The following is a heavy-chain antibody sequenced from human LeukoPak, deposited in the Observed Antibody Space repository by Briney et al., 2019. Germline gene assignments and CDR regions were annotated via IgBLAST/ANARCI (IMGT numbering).Heavy chain of an antibody. D-gene: IGHD6-6*01. CDR2: MHYSGSN. CDR3: ARYSTSSGWFDP. CDR1: GGSFSDYY. J-gene: IGHJ5*02. Sequence: SETLSLTCAVYGGSFSDYYWGWLRQPPGKGLEWIGSMHYSGSNAYSPSLKSRVIIFVDTSKNQFSLKLTYVTAADTAVYFCARYSTSSGWFDPWGQGSLVTVSS. V-gene: IGHV4-34*01.